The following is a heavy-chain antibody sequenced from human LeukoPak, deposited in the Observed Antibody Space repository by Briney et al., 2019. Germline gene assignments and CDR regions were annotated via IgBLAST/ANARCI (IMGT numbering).Heavy chain of an antibody. J-gene: IGHJ6*03. CDR1: GDSMERSY. CDR3: ARASSPAPFPYLDA. Sequence: PSETLSLTCLVAGDSMERSYWAGGRQAPGKGLEWIGNIDDSGNTNYSPSLKSRVTISLDTSRHQFSLSVTSVTAADRGLYFCARASSPAPFPYLDAWGKGTTVTVSS. CDR2: IDDSGNT. V-gene: IGHV4-59*01. D-gene: IGHD2-2*01.